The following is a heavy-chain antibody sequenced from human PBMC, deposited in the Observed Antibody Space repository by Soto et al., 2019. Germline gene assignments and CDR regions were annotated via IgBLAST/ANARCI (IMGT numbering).Heavy chain of an antibody. D-gene: IGHD3-22*01. CDR2: IYYSGST. J-gene: IGHJ1*01. CDR1: GGSVSSGSYY. V-gene: IGHV4-61*01. CDR3: ASRQSYYYDSSGYLYFQH. Sequence: SETLSLTCTVSGGSVSSGSYYWSWIRQPPGKGLEWIGYIYYSGSTNYNPSLKSRVTISVDTSKNQFSLKLSSVTAADTAVYYCASRQSYYYDSSGYLYFQHWGQGTLVTVSS.